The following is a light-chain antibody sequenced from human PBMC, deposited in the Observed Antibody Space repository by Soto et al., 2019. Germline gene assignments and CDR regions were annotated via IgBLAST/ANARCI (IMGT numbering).Light chain of an antibody. CDR3: QQSYSTPPMYT. CDR2: AAS. Sequence: DIPMTQSPSSLSASVGDSVTITCRASQSISNYLNWYQQKPGKAPKLLISAASSLQSGVPSRFSGSGSGTDFTLTISSLQPEDFATYYCQQSYSTPPMYTFGQGTKLEIK. CDR1: QSISNY. V-gene: IGKV1-39*01. J-gene: IGKJ2*01.